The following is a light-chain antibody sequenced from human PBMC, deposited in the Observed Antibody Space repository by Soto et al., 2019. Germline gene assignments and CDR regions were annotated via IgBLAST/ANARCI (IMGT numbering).Light chain of an antibody. CDR3: QQRSNWPPIFT. CDR2: DAS. J-gene: IGKJ3*01. CDR1: QSVSSY. Sequence: EIVLTQSPATLSLSPGERATLSCRASQSVSSYLAWYQQKPGQAPRLLIYDASNRATGIPARFSGSGSGTDFTLTITSLEPEDFAVYYGQQRSNWPPIFTFGPGTKVDFK. V-gene: IGKV3-11*01.